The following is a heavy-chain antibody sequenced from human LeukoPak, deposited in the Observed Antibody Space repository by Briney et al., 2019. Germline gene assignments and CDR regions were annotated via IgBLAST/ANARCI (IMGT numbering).Heavy chain of an antibody. CDR1: GVSISSYY. V-gene: IGHV4-4*07. J-gene: IGHJ2*01. D-gene: IGHD5-24*01. CDR3: ARGIWEMATIPYWHFDI. CDR2: IYTSGST. Sequence: SETLSLTCTVSGVSISSYYWSWIRQPAGKGLEWIGRIYTSGSTNYNPSLKSRVTMSVDTSKNQFSLKLSSVTAADTALYYCARGIWEMATIPYWHFDIWGRGTLVTVSS.